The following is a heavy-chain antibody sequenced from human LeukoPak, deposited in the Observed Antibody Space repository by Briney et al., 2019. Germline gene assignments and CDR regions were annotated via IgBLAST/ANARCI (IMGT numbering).Heavy chain of an antibody. CDR1: GYTFTSYC. V-gene: IGHV1-46*01. J-gene: IGHJ4*02. CDR2: NNPSGGTT. CDR3: ARDRGLLYGSSGCLDY. D-gene: IGHD6-19*01. Sequence: GASVKVSCKASGYTFTSYCMHWVRQAPGQGLEWMGINNPSGGTTSYSQKFQGRVTMTRDTSTSTVYMELSSLTSEDTAVYYCARDRGLLYGSSGCLDYWGQGTLITVSS.